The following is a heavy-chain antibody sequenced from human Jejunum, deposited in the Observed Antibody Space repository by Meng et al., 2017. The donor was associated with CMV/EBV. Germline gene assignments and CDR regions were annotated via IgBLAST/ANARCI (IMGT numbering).Heavy chain of an antibody. Sequence: QVHLRQSGAGVKKPGASVKISCKTSGYTFTDHNIGWVRQAPGQGLEWVGWISLGNGQTVYGHKVQGRVTVTTDTSTSTAYMELRSLRSDDTAVYYCARVEVGITSGDYWGQGTLVTVSS. J-gene: IGHJ4*02. CDR3: ARVEVGITSGDY. V-gene: IGHV1-18*04. CDR2: ISLGNGQT. CDR1: GYTFTDHN. D-gene: IGHD1-26*01.